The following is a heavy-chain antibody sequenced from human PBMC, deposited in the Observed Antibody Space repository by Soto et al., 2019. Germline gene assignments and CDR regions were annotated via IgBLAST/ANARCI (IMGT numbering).Heavy chain of an antibody. J-gene: IGHJ4*02. D-gene: IGHD1-26*01. V-gene: IGHV1-69*02. CDR2: IIPILGIA. Sequence: ASVKVSCKASGGTFSSYTISWVRQAPGQGLEWMGRIIPILGIANYAQKFQGRVTITADKSISTAYLHWSSLRASDTAIYYCARLKGGVGDPAFDYWGPGTLVTVSS. CDR1: GGTFSSYT. CDR3: ARLKGGVGDPAFDY.